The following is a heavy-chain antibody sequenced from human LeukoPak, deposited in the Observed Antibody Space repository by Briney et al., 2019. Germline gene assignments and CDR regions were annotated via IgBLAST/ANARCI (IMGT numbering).Heavy chain of an antibody. D-gene: IGHD6-19*01. J-gene: IGHJ4*02. Sequence: GASVKVSCKAPGYAFTSLDINWVRQATGQGLEWMGWMNPNSGFTGSAQKFQGRLTMTRDTSISTAYMELTSLTSEDTAMYYCARVAGSADYWGQGTLVTVSS. V-gene: IGHV1-8*01. CDR1: GYAFTSLD. CDR3: ARVAGSADY. CDR2: MNPNSGFT.